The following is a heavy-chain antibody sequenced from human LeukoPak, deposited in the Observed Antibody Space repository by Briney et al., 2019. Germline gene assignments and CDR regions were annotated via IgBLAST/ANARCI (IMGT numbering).Heavy chain of an antibody. CDR3: VRGLGDV. J-gene: IGHJ6*04. Sequence: GGSLRLSCSASGFIFSDYWMHWVRQAPGKGPVWVSRINNDGKIVTYADFVKGRFTISRDNTKDTVYLQMNSLRDEDTAVYYCVRGLGDVWGKGTSVTVSS. CDR1: GFIFSDYW. V-gene: IGHV3-74*01. D-gene: IGHD4-11*01. CDR2: INNDGKIV.